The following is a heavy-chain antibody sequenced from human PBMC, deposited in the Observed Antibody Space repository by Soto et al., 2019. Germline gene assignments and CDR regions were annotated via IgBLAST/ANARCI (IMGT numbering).Heavy chain of an antibody. J-gene: IGHJ6*02. CDR3: ARDRTAALYYYYGMDV. Sequence: QVQLQESGPGLVKPSETLSLTCTVSGGSISSYYWSWIRQPPGKGLEWIGYIYYSGSTNYNPSLQSRVTIAVDTSKNQFSLKLSSVTAADTAVYYCARDRTAALYYYYGMDVWGQGTTVTVSS. V-gene: IGHV4-59*01. CDR1: GGSISSYY. D-gene: IGHD6-13*01. CDR2: IYYSGST.